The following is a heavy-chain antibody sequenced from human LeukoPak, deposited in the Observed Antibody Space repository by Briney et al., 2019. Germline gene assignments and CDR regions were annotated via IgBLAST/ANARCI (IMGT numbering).Heavy chain of an antibody. CDR2: ISATGGTI. CDR3: ARDPGSSSWVDY. CDR1: GFTFSSNG. J-gene: IGHJ4*02. Sequence: GGSLRLSCAASGFTFSSNGMNWVRQAPGKGLEWVSYISATGGTIYYADSVKGRFTISRDNAKNSLYLQMNSLRAEDTAVYYCARDPGSSSWVDYWGQGTLVTVSS. D-gene: IGHD6-13*01. V-gene: IGHV3-48*04.